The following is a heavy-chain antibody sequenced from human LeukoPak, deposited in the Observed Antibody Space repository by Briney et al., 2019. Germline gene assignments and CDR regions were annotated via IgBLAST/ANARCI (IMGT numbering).Heavy chain of an antibody. D-gene: IGHD5-18*01. V-gene: IGHV3-11*01. Sequence: GGSLRLSCAASGFTFSHYYMSWIRQAPGKGLEWISYISSSGSIIYYANSVKGRFTISRDNAKDSLYLQMSSLRAEDTAVYYCARDRGYSYASDAFGVWGQGTMVTVSS. CDR3: ARDRGYSYASDAFGV. J-gene: IGHJ3*01. CDR2: ISSSGSII. CDR1: GFTFSHYY.